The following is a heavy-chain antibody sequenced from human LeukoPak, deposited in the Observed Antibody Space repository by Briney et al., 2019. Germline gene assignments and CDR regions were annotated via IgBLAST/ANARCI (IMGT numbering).Heavy chain of an antibody. D-gene: IGHD3-22*01. V-gene: IGHV1-18*01. J-gene: IGHJ4*02. CDR2: ISAYNGNT. CDR1: GYTFTSYG. CDR3: ARDPFFEYDSSGASY. Sequence: ASVKVSCKASGYTFTSYGISWVRQAPGQGLEWMGWISAYNGNTNYAQKLQGRVTMTTDTSTSTAYMELRSLRSDDTAVYYCARDPFFEYDSSGASYWGQGTLVTVSS.